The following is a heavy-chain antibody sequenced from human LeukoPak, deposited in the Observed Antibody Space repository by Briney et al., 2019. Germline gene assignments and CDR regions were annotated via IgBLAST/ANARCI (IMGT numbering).Heavy chain of an antibody. V-gene: IGHV3-23*01. Sequence: GGSLRLSCAASGFTFSSYAMSWVRQAPGKGLEWVSAISGSGGSTYYAGSVKGRFTISRDNSKNTLYLQMNSLRAEDTAVYYCAKAAITIFGVVIPRTFDYWGQGTLVTVSS. CDR1: GFTFSSYA. J-gene: IGHJ4*02. D-gene: IGHD3-3*01. CDR2: ISGSGGST. CDR3: AKAAITIFGVVIPRTFDY.